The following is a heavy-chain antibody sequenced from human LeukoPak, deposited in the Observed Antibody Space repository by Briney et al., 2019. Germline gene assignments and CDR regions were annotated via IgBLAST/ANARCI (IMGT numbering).Heavy chain of an antibody. CDR1: GFNFDEYA. Sequence: SGGSLRLSCAASGFNFDEYAMYWVRQAPGKGLEWVSLISGDGGTTSYADSVKGRFTISRDNSENSLNLQMKSLRSEDTALYYCAKARRSGTHYSDFDFWGRGTLVTVSS. V-gene: IGHV3-43*02. CDR3: AKARRSGTHYSDFDF. D-gene: IGHD1-26*01. CDR2: ISGDGGTT. J-gene: IGHJ4*02.